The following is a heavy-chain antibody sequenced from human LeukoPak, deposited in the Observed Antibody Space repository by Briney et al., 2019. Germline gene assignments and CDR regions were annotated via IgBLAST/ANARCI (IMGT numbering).Heavy chain of an antibody. CDR2: ICHSGST. J-gene: IGHJ4*02. CDR3: ARDRELLWFGEFES. V-gene: IGHV4-30-2*01. D-gene: IGHD3-10*01. CDR1: GGSISSGGYS. Sequence: SETLSLTCAVSGGSISSGGYSWSWIRQPPGKGLEWIGYICHSGSTYYNPSLKSRVTISVDRSKNQFSLKLSSVTAADTAVYYCARDRELLWFGEFESWGQGTLVTVSS.